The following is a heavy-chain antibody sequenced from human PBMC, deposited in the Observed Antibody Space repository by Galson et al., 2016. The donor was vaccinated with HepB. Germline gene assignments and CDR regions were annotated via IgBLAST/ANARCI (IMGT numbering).Heavy chain of an antibody. D-gene: IGHD2/OR15-2a*01. CDR2: IYYSGNT. Sequence: TLSLTCTVSGGSISSGGYYWSWIRQHPGKGLEWIGYIYYSGNTYYNPSLKSRVTISVDTSKNHFSLKLSSVTAADTAVYYCARGKYNREFDYWGQGTLVTVSS. CDR1: GGSISSGGYY. J-gene: IGHJ4*02. CDR3: ARGKYNREFDY. V-gene: IGHV4-31*03.